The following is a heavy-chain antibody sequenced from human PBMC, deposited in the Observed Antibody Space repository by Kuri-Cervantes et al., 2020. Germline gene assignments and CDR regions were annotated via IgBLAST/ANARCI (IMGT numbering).Heavy chain of an antibody. CDR2: IYYSGST. CDR3: ARGRRIPLMDV. V-gene: IGHV4-30-4*08. J-gene: IGHJ6*02. D-gene: IGHD2-2*02. Sequence: WVRQPPGKGLEWIGYIYYSGSTYYNPSLKSRVTISVDTSKNQFSLKLSSVTAADTAVYYCARGRRIPLMDVWGQGTTVTVSS.